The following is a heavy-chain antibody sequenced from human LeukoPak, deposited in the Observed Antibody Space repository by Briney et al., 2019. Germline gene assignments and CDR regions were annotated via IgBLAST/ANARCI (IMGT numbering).Heavy chain of an antibody. CDR1: GGSISHYY. Sequence: SETLSLTCTVSGGSISHYYWSWIRQPAGKGLEWIGRIYTTGNTNYNPSLKSRVTTSVDTSENQVSLNLNSMTAADTAVYYCARGYGYQNFDYWGQGTLVTVSS. CDR3: ARGYGYQNFDY. J-gene: IGHJ4*02. CDR2: IYTTGNT. D-gene: IGHD5-24*01. V-gene: IGHV4-4*07.